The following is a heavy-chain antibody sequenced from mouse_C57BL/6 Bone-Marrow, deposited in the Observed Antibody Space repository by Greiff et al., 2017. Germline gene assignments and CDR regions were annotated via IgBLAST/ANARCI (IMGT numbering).Heavy chain of an antibody. V-gene: IGHV5-6*01. J-gene: IGHJ3*01. Sequence: EVKVVESGGDLVKPGGSLKLSCAASGFTFSSYGMSWVRQTPDKRLEWVATISSGGSYTYYPDSVKGRFTISRDNAKNTLYLQMSSLKSEDTAMYYCARQGYYGSSYSWFAYWGQGTLVTVSA. CDR1: GFTFSSYG. CDR2: ISSGGSYT. D-gene: IGHD1-1*01. CDR3: ARQGYYGSSYSWFAY.